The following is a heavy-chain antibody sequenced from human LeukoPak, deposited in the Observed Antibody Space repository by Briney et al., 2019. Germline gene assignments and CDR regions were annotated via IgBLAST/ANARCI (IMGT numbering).Heavy chain of an antibody. CDR3: ARAFRLTTVDY. J-gene: IGHJ4*02. D-gene: IGHD4-17*01. V-gene: IGHV3-21*01. CDR2: ISSSSSYI. Sequence: SSISSSSSYIYYADSVKGRFTISRDNAKNSLYLQMNSLRAEDTAVYYCARAFRLTTVDYWGQGTLVTVSS.